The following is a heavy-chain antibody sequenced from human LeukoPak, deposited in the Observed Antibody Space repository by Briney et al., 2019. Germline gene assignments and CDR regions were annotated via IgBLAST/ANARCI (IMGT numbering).Heavy chain of an antibody. V-gene: IGHV3-30-3*01. CDR2: ISYDGSNK. Sequence: GGSLRLSCAASGFTFSSYAMHWVRQAPGKGLEWVAVISYDGSNKYYADSVKGRFTISRDNSKNTLYLQMNSLRAEDTAVYYCARERLSFYYYGSGSYYRGDMVDYWGQGTLVTVSS. J-gene: IGHJ4*02. CDR1: GFTFSSYA. D-gene: IGHD3-10*01. CDR3: ARERLSFYYYGSGSYYRGDMVDY.